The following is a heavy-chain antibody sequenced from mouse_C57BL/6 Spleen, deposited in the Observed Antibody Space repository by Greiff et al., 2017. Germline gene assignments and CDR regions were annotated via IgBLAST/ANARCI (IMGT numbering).Heavy chain of an antibody. J-gene: IGHJ2*01. V-gene: IGHV1-26*01. CDR1: GYTFTDYY. Sequence: EVQLQQSGPELVKPGASVKISCKASGYTFTDYYMNWVKQSHGKSLEWIGDINPNNGGTSYNQKFKGKATLTVDKSSSTAYMELRSLTSEDSAVYYCARFPEGGYYGEYYFDYWGQGTTLTVSS. CDR2: INPNNGGT. CDR3: ARFPEGGYYGEYYFDY. D-gene: IGHD2-3*01.